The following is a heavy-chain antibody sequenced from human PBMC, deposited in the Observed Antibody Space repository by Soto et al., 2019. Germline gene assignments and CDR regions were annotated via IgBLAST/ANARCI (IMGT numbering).Heavy chain of an antibody. CDR1: GGSFSGYY. V-gene: IGHV4-34*01. Sequence: SETLSLTCAVYGGSFSGYYWSWIRQPPGKGLEWIGEINHSGSTNYNPSLKSRVTISVDTSKNQFSLKLSSVTAADTAVYYCARGVLLLTVTPPHPKYTVVRGKGITGTGSS. CDR3: ARGVLLLTVTPPHPKYTVV. D-gene: IGHD4-17*01. CDR2: INHSGST. J-gene: IGHJ6*03.